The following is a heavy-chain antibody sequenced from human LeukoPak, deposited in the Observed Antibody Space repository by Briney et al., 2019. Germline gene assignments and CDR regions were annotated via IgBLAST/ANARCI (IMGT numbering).Heavy chain of an antibody. Sequence: QSGGSLRLSCAASGFTFSSYGMHWVRQAPGKGLEWVSAISASGGRTNNADSVKGRSTISRDNSKNTLYLQMNSLRAEDTAVYYCAKVAPLGDGDFWYFDFWGRGTLVTVSS. CDR3: AKVAPLGDGDFWYFDF. V-gene: IGHV3-23*01. CDR2: ISASGGRT. J-gene: IGHJ2*01. CDR1: GFTFSSYG. D-gene: IGHD4-17*01.